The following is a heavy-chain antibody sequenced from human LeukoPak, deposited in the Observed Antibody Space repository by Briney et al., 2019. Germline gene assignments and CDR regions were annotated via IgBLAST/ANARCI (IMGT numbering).Heavy chain of an antibody. CDR2: ISYYGSNK. V-gene: IGHV3-30*18. Sequence: GRSLRLSCAASGFPFSSYGMHWVRQAPGKGLEGVADISYYGSNKYYADSVKGRFTISRDNPKNTLYLQMNSLRAEDTAVYYCAKALDIVATNYFDYWGQGTLVTVSS. J-gene: IGHJ4*02. D-gene: IGHD5-12*01. CDR1: GFPFSSYG. CDR3: AKALDIVATNYFDY.